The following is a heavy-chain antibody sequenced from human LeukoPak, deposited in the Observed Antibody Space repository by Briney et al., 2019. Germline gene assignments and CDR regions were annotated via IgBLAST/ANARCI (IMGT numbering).Heavy chain of an antibody. J-gene: IGHJ3*02. CDR1: GFTFSDYY. Sequence: GGSLRLSCAASGFTFSDYYMSWIRQAPGKGLEWVSYISSSGSTIYYADSVKGRFTISRDNAKNSLYLQMNSLRAEDTALYYCAKSRAAGEGLGDAFDIWGQGTMVTVSS. D-gene: IGHD6-13*01. CDR2: ISSSGSTI. V-gene: IGHV3-11*01. CDR3: AKSRAAGEGLGDAFDI.